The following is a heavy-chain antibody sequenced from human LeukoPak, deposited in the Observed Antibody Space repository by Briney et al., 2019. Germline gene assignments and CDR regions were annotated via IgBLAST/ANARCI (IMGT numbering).Heavy chain of an antibody. J-gene: IGHJ4*02. Sequence: GGSLRLSCAASGFTFSDYYMSWIRQAPRKGLEWVSYISSSGSTIYYADSVKGRFTISRDNAKNSLYLQINSLRAEDTAVYYCASRYCSGGSCYFDYWGQGTLVTVSS. D-gene: IGHD2-15*01. CDR2: ISSSGSTI. CDR1: GFTFSDYY. V-gene: IGHV3-11*04. CDR3: ASRYCSGGSCYFDY.